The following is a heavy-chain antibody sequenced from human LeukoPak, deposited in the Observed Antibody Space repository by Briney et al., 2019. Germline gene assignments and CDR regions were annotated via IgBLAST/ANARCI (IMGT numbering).Heavy chain of an antibody. CDR2: IKWNADDT. CDR3: ARVRGYNTGQPFDY. J-gene: IGHJ4*02. V-gene: IGHV3-20*04. CDR1: GFSFEDFG. D-gene: IGHD5-18*01. Sequence: PGGSLRLSCEGSGFSFEDFGMSWVRQTPGKGLEWVAVIKWNADDTRYSDSVKGRFTIARDNAKRSLFLEMNSLRADDTAFYYCARVRGYNTGQPFDYWGQGTLVTVSS.